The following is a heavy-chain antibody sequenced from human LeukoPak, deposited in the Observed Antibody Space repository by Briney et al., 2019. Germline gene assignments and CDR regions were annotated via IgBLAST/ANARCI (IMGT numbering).Heavy chain of an antibody. CDR2: ISYDGSNK. J-gene: IGHJ4*02. D-gene: IGHD1-26*01. Sequence: GWSVRLSCAASRFTFSSYAMHWVRQAPGTGLEWVAVISYDGSNKFYADSVKGRFTISRDNSKNTLYLQMNSLRAEDTAVYYCARASGSCYFDYWGQRTLVTVSS. V-gene: IGHV3-30*04. CDR1: RFTFSSYA. CDR3: ARASGSCYFDY.